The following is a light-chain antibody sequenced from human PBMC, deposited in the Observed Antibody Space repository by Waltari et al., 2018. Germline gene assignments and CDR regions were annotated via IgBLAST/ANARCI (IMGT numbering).Light chain of an antibody. V-gene: IGKV4-1*01. CDR3: QQHYSPPNT. J-gene: IGKJ2*01. CDR2: WAS. CDR1: QSILSSSNNKNY. Sequence: DIVMTQSPDSLAVSLGERATINCKSSQSILSSSNNKNYLAWYRQKPGQPPQMLIYWASTRESGVPDRFSGSGSGTDFTLTISGLQPEDVAVYYCQQHYSPPNTFGQGTKLEIK.